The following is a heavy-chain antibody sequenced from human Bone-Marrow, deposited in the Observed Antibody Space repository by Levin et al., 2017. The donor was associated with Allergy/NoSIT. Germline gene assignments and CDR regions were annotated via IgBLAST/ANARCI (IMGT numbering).Heavy chain of an antibody. D-gene: IGHD1-7*01. J-gene: IGHJ4*02. CDR2: IYYSGST. V-gene: IGHV4-39*01. Sequence: SETLSLTCTVSGGSISSSSYYWGWIRQPPGKGLEWIGSIYYSGSTYYNPSLKSRVTISVDTSKNQFSLKLSSVTAADTAVYYCARRLSSTTLDYWGQGTLVTVSS. CDR1: GGSISSSSYY. CDR3: ARRLSSTTLDY.